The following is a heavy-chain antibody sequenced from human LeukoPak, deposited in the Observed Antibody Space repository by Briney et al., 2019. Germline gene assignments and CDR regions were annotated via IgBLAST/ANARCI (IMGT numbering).Heavy chain of an antibody. CDR1: GYTFTGYY. Sequence: GASVKVSCKASGYTFTGYYIHWVRQAPGQGLEWMGWINPNSGDTSYAQKFQGRVTMTRDTSISLAYMELSRLRSDDTAVYYCARGGVVVVVAAEKDNWFDPWGQGTLVTVSS. CDR2: INPNSGDT. D-gene: IGHD2-15*01. V-gene: IGHV1-2*02. CDR3: ARGGVVVVVAAEKDNWFDP. J-gene: IGHJ5*02.